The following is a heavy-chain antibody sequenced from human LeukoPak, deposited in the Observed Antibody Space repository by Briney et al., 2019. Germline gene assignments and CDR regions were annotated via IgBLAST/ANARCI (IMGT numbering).Heavy chain of an antibody. Sequence: GGSLRLSCAASRFTFSDYYMSWLGQAPGKGLEGVACISSRGFTIYLAASLKGPFTIFRDNAKKSLYLQMDSLRVDDTALYYCAREVTMLTSDYYFDLWGRGTLVTVSS. CDR1: RFTFSDYY. J-gene: IGHJ2*01. CDR3: AREVTMLTSDYYFDL. CDR2: ISSRGFTI. V-gene: IGHV3-11*04. D-gene: IGHD4-17*01.